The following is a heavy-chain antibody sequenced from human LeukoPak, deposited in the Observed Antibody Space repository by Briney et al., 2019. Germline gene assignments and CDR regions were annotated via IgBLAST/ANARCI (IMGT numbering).Heavy chain of an antibody. CDR1: GYTFTGYY. D-gene: IGHD5-24*01. Sequence: GASVKVSCKASGYTFTGYYMHWVRQAPGQGLEWMGGIIPIFGTANYAQKFQGRVTITADESTSTAYMELSSLRSGDTAVYYCAREPGRDGYIRAWGQGTLVTVSS. V-gene: IGHV1-69*13. CDR3: AREPGRDGYIRA. J-gene: IGHJ4*02. CDR2: IIPIFGTA.